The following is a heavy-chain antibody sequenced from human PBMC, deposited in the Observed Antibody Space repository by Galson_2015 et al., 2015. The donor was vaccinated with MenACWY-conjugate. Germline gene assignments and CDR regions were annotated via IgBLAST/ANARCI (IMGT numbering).Heavy chain of an antibody. V-gene: IGHV5-51*01. CDR3: ATKVEMATIIPYYFYY. CDR1: GYSFTSYW. Sequence: QSGAEVKKPGESLKISCKGSGYSFTSYWIGWVRQMPGKGLEWMGIIYPGDSDTRYSPSFQGQVTISADKSISTAYLQWSSLKASDTAMYYCATKVEMATIIPYYFYYWGQGTLVTVPS. CDR2: IYPGDSDT. D-gene: IGHD5-24*01. J-gene: IGHJ4*02.